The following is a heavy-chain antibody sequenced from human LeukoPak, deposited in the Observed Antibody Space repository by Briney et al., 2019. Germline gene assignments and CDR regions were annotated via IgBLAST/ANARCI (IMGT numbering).Heavy chain of an antibody. CDR1: GFTFSSYG. CDR2: IRYDGSNK. CDR3: AKDPSFRPGYFDY. V-gene: IGHV3-30*02. J-gene: IGHJ4*02. Sequence: GGSLRLXCAASGFTFSSYGMHWVRLAPGKGLEWVAFIRYDGSNKYYADSVKGRFTISRDNSKNTLYLRMNSLRAEDTAVYYCAKDPSFRPGYFDYWGQGTLVTVSS.